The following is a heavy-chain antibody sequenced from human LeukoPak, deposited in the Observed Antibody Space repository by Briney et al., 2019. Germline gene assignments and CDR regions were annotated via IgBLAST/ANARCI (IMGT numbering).Heavy chain of an antibody. Sequence: SETLSLTCALYGGAFSGYYWSWIPQPPGKGLEWIGEINHSGSTNYNPSLKSRVTISVDTSKNQFSLKLSSVTAADTAVYYCASLHRAGYCSSTSCQTGAFDYWGQGTLVTVSS. V-gene: IGHV4-34*01. D-gene: IGHD2-2*01. CDR3: ASLHRAGYCSSTSCQTGAFDY. CDR1: GGAFSGYY. CDR2: INHSGST. J-gene: IGHJ4*02.